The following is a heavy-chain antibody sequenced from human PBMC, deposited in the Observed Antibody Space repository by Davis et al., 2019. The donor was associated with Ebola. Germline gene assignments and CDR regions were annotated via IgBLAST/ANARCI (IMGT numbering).Heavy chain of an antibody. CDR2: IKKDGVQK. CDR1: GLTFSNFG. D-gene: IGHD3-16*01. CDR3: ARDGLDYVWGSYWGDYYGMDV. Sequence: GESLKISCATSGLTFSNFGMSWVRQAPGKGLEWVATIKKDGVQKFYVDSVKGRFIISRDNAKNSLYLQMNSLRAEDTAVYYCARDGLDYVWGSYWGDYYGMDVWGQGTTVTVSS. V-gene: IGHV3-7*01. J-gene: IGHJ6*02.